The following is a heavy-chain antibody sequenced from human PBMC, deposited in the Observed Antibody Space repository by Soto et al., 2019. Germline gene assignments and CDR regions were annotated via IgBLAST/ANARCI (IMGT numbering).Heavy chain of an antibody. CDR1: GFTFSGDA. CDR3: ARDYVMDV. J-gene: IGHJ6*02. D-gene: IGHD3-10*02. Sequence: EVQLVESGGGLVKPGGSLRLSCAASGFTFSGDAMNWVRQSPGKGLEWVSSISTTSTYIYYADSVKGRFTISRDNANKSLHLQMNELRAEDTAVYYCARDYVMDVWGQGTTVTVSS. V-gene: IGHV3-21*01. CDR2: ISTTSTYI.